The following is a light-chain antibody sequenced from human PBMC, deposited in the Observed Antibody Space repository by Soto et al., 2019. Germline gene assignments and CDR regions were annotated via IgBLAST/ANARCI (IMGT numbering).Light chain of an antibody. Sequence: DIVMTQSPDSLAVSLGERATINCKSSQSVLYSSNNKNYLAWYQQKPVQPPKLLIYWASTRESGVPDRFSGSGSGTDFTLTISSLQAEDVAVYYCQKYYSFPTCGQGTKVDIK. V-gene: IGKV4-1*01. CDR2: WAS. CDR3: QKYYSFPT. J-gene: IGKJ1*01. CDR1: QSVLYSSNNKNY.